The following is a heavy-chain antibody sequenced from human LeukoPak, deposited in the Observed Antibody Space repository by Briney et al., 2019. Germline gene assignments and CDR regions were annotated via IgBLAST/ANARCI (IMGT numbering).Heavy chain of an antibody. Sequence: SETLSLTCTVSGGSISSGDYYWSWMRQPPGKGLEWIVYICSSGRTYYSPSRKSRITVSMYTSKNQFSLKLRSVTAADTAVYYCARRLGGSGSYYYWGQGTLVTVSS. D-gene: IGHD3-10*01. CDR3: ARRLGGSGSYYY. CDR1: GGSISSGDYY. J-gene: IGHJ4*02. V-gene: IGHV4-30-4*08. CDR2: ICSSGRT.